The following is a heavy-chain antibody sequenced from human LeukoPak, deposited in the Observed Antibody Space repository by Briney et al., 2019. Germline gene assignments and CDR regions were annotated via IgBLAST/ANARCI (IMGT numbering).Heavy chain of an antibody. D-gene: IGHD2-15*01. J-gene: IGHJ3*02. Sequence: GGSLRLSCAASGFTFSTYGIHWVRQAPGKGLEWVAVISYDGTNEHYADYVRGRFTISRDNSKNTLFLQMNSLRAEDTAVYFCARLLGYCSGGNCAPGAFDIWGQGTMVTVSS. V-gene: IGHV3-30*03. CDR1: GFTFSTYG. CDR2: ISYDGTNE. CDR3: ARLLGYCSGGNCAPGAFDI.